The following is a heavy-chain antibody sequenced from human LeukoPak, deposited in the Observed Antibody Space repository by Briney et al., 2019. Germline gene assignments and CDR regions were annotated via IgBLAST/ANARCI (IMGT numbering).Heavy chain of an antibody. CDR3: ARHSTRLYGANDFDY. CDR1: GGSISSSSYY. D-gene: IGHD4-23*01. CDR2: IYYSGST. J-gene: IGHJ4*02. Sequence: SETLSLTCTVSGGSISSSSYYWGWIRQPPGKGLEWIGSIYYSGSTNYNPSLKSRVTISVDTSKNQFSLKLRSVTAADTAVYYCARHSTRLYGANDFDYWGQGALVTVSS. V-gene: IGHV4-39*01.